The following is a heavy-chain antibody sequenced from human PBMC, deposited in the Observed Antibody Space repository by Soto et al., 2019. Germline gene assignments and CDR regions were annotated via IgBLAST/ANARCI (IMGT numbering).Heavy chain of an antibody. CDR3: GSIISRFRYYYDPQDV. CDR1: GYTFTDYW. V-gene: IGHV5-51*01. Sequence: EQSLNISCKGSGYTFTDYWIGWVRQLPGKGLEWMGIIYPGDSDTRYSPSFQGHVTITVDKSTNTAYLQWNTLRASDTAMYYCGSIISRFRYYYDPQDVRGQRCSVTVSS. D-gene: IGHD1-26*01. J-gene: IGHJ6*02. CDR2: IYPGDSDT.